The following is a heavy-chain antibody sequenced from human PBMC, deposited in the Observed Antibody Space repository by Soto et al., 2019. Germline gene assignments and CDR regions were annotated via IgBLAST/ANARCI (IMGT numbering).Heavy chain of an antibody. CDR3: ARGIESKAAAPPFDP. Sequence: QVQLVQSGAEVKKPGASVKISCKASGYTFTANALHWVRQGPGQRLEWMGWINPDKGNTKYSQNFQGRVTFTRDTSASTAYMELSNLGCEDTSEYYGARGIESKAAAPPFDPWGQGSLVTVSS. J-gene: IGHJ5*02. CDR1: GYTFTANA. V-gene: IGHV1-3*01. D-gene: IGHD6-13*01. CDR2: INPDKGNT.